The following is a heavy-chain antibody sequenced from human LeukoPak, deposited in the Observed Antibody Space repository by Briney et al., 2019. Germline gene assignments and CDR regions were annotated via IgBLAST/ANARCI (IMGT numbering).Heavy chain of an antibody. CDR3: AKERRGYYMDV. D-gene: IGHD3-10*01. CDR1: GFNFGHYA. V-gene: IGHV3-43D*03. Sequence: GGSLRLSCAASGFNFGHYAMQWVRQAPGKGLEWVSLISWDASGTYYADSVKGRFTISRDNSKKSLSLQMNSLRPEDTALYYCAKERRGYYMDVWGKGTTVTVSS. J-gene: IGHJ6*03. CDR2: ISWDASGT.